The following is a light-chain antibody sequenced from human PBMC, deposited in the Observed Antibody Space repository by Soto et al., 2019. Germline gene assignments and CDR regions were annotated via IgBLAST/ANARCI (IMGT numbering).Light chain of an antibody. CDR2: DAS. J-gene: IGKJ1*01. CDR3: QQYNSYSRT. CDR1: QSISSW. V-gene: IGKV1-5*01. Sequence: DIQMTQSPSTLSASVGARVTITCRASQSISSWLAWYQQKPGKAPKLLAYDASSLESGVPSRFSGSGSGTEFTLTISSLQPDDFATYYCQQYNSYSRTFGQGTKVDIK.